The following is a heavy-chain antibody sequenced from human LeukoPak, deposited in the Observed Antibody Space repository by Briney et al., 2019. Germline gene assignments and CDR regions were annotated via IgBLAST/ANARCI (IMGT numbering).Heavy chain of an antibody. CDR2: TNQSGGT. CDR3: ADTLSDSSGYYHESFDV. D-gene: IGHD3-22*01. V-gene: IGHV4-34*01. J-gene: IGHJ3*01. CDR1: GGSFSGYT. Sequence: SETLSLTCAVYGGSFSGYTRSWIRQPPGKGLEWIGETNQSGGTNYNPSLKSRVTISVDTSKNQFSLKLASVTAADTAVYFCADTLSDSSGYYHESFDVWGQGTMVTVSS.